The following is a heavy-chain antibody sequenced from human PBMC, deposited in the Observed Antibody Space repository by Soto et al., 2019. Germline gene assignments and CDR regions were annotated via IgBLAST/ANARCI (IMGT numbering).Heavy chain of an antibody. CDR2: IKQDGSEK. Sequence: EVQLVEAGGGLVQPGGSLRLSCAASGFTFSSYWMSWVRQAPGKGLEWVANIKQDGSEKYNVDSVKGRFTISRDNAKNSVYLQLNSLRAEDTAVYYCARGTAVAGLRFAYWGQGALVTVSS. J-gene: IGHJ4*02. V-gene: IGHV3-7*04. CDR3: ARGTAVAGLRFAY. D-gene: IGHD6-19*01. CDR1: GFTFSSYW.